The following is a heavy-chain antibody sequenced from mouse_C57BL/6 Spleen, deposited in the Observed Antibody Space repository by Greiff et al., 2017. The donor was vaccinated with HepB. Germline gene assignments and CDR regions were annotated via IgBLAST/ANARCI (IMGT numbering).Heavy chain of an antibody. V-gene: IGHV6-3*01. D-gene: IGHD2-4*01. CDR1: GFTFSNYW. Sequence: EVHLVESGGGLVQPGGSMKLSCVASGFTFSNYWMNWVRQSPEKGLEWVAQIRLKSDNYATHYAESVKGRFTISRDDTKSSIYLQMNNLRAEDTGIYYCTVDYDDYWGQGTTLTVAS. CDR3: TVDYDDY. CDR2: IRLKSDNYAT. J-gene: IGHJ2*01.